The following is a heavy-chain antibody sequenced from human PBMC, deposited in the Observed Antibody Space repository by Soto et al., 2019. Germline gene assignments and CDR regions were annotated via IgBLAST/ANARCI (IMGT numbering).Heavy chain of an antibody. Sequence: PSENLSISCAVSRGSSSSTTLSSWVRQPTGKGLEWIGEIYHSGSTNYNPSLKSRVTISVDKSKNQFSLKLSSVTAADTAVYYCAREGHSSGWYVNWFDPWGQVTLVTVS. CDR2: IYHSGST. CDR3: AREGHSSGWYVNWFDP. CDR1: RGSSSSTTL. D-gene: IGHD6-19*01. V-gene: IGHV4-4*02. J-gene: IGHJ5*02.